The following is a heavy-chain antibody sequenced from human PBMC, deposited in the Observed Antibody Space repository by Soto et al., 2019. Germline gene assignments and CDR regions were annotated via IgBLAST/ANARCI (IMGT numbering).Heavy chain of an antibody. J-gene: IGHJ4*02. Sequence: QVQLQESGPGLVKPSQTLSLTCTVSGGSIRSGDYYWSWIRQPPGKGLEWIGYIYYSGITYYNPSLRSPVTISVDTSMNQFSLKLTSVTAADTAVYYCARVSGSYYEFDYWGQGTLVTVSS. CDR2: IYYSGIT. V-gene: IGHV4-30-4*01. D-gene: IGHD1-26*01. CDR1: GGSIRSGDYY. CDR3: ARVSGSYYEFDY.